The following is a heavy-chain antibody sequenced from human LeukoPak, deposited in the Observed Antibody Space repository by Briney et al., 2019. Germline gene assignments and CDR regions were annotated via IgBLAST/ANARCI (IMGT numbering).Heavy chain of an antibody. CDR1: GYTFTGYY. CDR3: ARDHGYSYDDGLDY. Sequence: ASVKVSCKASGYTFTGYYMHWVRQAPGQGLEWMGWINPNSGDTNYAQKFQGRVTMTRDTSISTAYMELSRLRSDDTAVYYCARDHGYSYDDGLDYWGQGTLVTVSS. D-gene: IGHD5-18*01. CDR2: INPNSGDT. V-gene: IGHV1-2*02. J-gene: IGHJ4*02.